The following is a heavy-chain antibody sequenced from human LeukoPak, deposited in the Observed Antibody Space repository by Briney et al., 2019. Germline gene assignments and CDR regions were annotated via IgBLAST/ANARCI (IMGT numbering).Heavy chain of an antibody. CDR1: GYSISSGYY. J-gene: IGHJ4*02. D-gene: IGHD3-10*01. V-gene: IGHV4-38-2*02. CDR3: ARVASGSYLNFDY. Sequence: PSETLSLTCTVSGYSISSGYYWGWIRQPPGKGLEWIGSIYHSGSTYYNPSLKSRVTISVDTSKNQFSLKLSSVTAADTAVYYCARVASGSYLNFDYWGQGTLVTVSS. CDR2: IYHSGST.